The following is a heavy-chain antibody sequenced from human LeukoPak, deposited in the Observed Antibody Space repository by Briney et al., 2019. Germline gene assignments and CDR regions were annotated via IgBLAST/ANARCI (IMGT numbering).Heavy chain of an antibody. CDR3: ASHWSHYYFFQY. Sequence: GGSLRLSCAASGFTFNTFWMDWVRQAPGKGPECVAHINQDGSEEHYAASVRGRFTISRDNSKNSLYLQMHSLRAEDTAVYYCASHWSHYYFFQYWGQGALVTVSS. D-gene: IGHD2/OR15-2a*01. CDR1: GFTFNTFW. V-gene: IGHV3-7*01. CDR2: INQDGSEE. J-gene: IGHJ1*01.